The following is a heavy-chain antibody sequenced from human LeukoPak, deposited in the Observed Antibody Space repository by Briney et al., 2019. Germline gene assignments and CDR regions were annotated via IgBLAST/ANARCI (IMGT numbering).Heavy chain of an antibody. CDR3: ARENGSGSYSS. CDR1: GYTFSSYD. J-gene: IGHJ5*02. CDR2: MNPKSGNT. Sequence: ASVKVSCKASGYTFSSYDINWVRQATGQGLEWMGWMNPKSGNTGYGQKFQGRVTMTRNTSIGTAYMELSSLRPEDTALYYCARENGSGSYSSWGQGTLVAVSS. D-gene: IGHD3-10*01. V-gene: IGHV1-8*01.